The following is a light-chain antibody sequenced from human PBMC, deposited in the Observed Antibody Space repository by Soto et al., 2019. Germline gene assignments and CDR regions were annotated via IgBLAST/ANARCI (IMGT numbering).Light chain of an antibody. CDR1: QSISNN. CDR2: GAP. V-gene: IGKV3-15*01. Sequence: EVVMTQSPATLSVSPGERATLSCRASQSISNNLAWYQQKPGQAPRLLIFGAPTRATGVPARFSGSGSGTEFILTISSLQSEDFATYYCQHFNNWPPELTFGGGTKVEIK. J-gene: IGKJ4*01. CDR3: QHFNNWPPELT.